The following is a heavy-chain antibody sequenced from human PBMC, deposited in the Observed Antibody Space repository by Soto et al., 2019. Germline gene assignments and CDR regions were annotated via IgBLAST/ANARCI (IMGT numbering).Heavy chain of an antibody. CDR1: GFTFSSYA. D-gene: IGHD4-17*01. CDR3: AKDLGHGDRAFDY. J-gene: IGHJ4*02. V-gene: IGHV3-23*01. CDR2: ISGSGGST. Sequence: GGSLRLSCAASGFTFSSYAMSWVRQAPGKGLEWVSAISGSGGSTYYADSVKGRFTISRDNSKNTLYLQMNSLIAEDTAVYYCAKDLGHGDRAFDYWGQGTLVTVSS.